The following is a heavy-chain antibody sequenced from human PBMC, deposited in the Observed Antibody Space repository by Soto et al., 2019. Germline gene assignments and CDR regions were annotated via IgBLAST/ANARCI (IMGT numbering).Heavy chain of an antibody. V-gene: IGHV1-2*02. CDR2: INPATGAP. D-gene: IGHD3-3*01. CDR3: ARGGAVGVAGSAAFDM. CDR1: GYPVTAYY. Sequence: QLHLVQSGAVVKKPGASVTVSCSASGYPVTAYYMHWVRQAPGRGLVWMGGINPATGAPKYTQTLQGRVTLTRDTSTSTVFMELSGLTSEDTAVFYCARGGAVGVAGSAAFDMWGQGTLVTVSS. J-gene: IGHJ3*02.